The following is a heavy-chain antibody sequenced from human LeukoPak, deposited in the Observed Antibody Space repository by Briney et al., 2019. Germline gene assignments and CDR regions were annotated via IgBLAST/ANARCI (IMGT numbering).Heavy chain of an antibody. J-gene: IGHJ5*02. CDR3: ALYGGHSRGWFDP. Sequence: SETLSLTCTVSGGSISSGGYYWSWIRQPPGKGLEWIGYIYHTGNTYYNPSLESRVTISADRSKTQFSLKLSSMTAADTAVYYCALYGGHSRGWFDPWGQGTLVTVSS. D-gene: IGHD4-23*01. CDR2: IYHTGNT. CDR1: GGSISSGGYY. V-gene: IGHV4-30-2*01.